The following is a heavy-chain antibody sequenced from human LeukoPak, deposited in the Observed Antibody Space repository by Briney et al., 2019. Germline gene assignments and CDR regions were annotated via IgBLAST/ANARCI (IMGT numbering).Heavy chain of an antibody. CDR3: ANDYSNYYSYGMDV. D-gene: IGHD6-13*01. J-gene: IGHJ6*02. V-gene: IGHV3-30*04. CDR2: ISYDGSNK. Sequence: QSGGSLRLSCAASGFIFSSYALHWIRQAPGKGLEWVALISYDGSNKYYADSVKGRFTISRDNSKNTLYLQMNSLRAEDTAVYYCANDYSNYYSYGMDVWGQGTTVTVSS. CDR1: GFIFSSYA.